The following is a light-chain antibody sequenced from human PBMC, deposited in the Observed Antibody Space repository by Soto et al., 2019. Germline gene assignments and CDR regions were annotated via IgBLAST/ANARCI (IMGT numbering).Light chain of an antibody. J-gene: IGKJ1*01. Sequence: IGLTQSPSTLSLSPGERATLSCRASQSISSNYLAWYQQKPGQAPRLLIYDASSRAPDIPDRFSGSGSGTDFTLTISSLEPEDFAVYYCQQHGTTFGQGTKVDIK. V-gene: IGKV3-20*01. CDR3: QQHGTT. CDR1: QSISSNY. CDR2: DAS.